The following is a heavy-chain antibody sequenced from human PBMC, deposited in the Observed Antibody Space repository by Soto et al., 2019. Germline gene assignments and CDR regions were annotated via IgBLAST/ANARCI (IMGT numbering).Heavy chain of an antibody. J-gene: IGHJ6*03. CDR3: AGGVRSSDYYYYMDV. D-gene: IGHD6-6*01. CDR2: INPNSGGS. CDR1: GYTFTGYY. Sequence: ASVKVSCKASGYTFTGYYMHWVRQAPGQGLEWMGWINPNSGGSNCAQKFRGWVTMARDTSISIAYMELSRLKSDDTAVYYCAGGVRSSDYYYYMDVWGKGTTVTVSS. V-gene: IGHV1-2*04.